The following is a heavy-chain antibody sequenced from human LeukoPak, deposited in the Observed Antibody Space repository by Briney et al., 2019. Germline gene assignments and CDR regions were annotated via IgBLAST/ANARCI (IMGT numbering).Heavy chain of an antibody. J-gene: IGHJ4*02. CDR3: ARHLTSEYSSGWYYVDY. CDR1: GGSISSSTYY. D-gene: IGHD6-19*01. V-gene: IGHV4-39*01. CDR2: IYHSGRT. Sequence: SETLSLTCTVSGGSISSSTYYWGWIRQPPGKGLEWIGNIYHSGRTHYNPSLKSRVTIFVDASKNQFSLKLSSVTATDRAVYYCARHLTSEYSSGWYYVDYWGQGTLVTVSS.